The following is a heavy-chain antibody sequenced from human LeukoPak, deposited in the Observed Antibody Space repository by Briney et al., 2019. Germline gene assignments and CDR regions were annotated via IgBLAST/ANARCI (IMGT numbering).Heavy chain of an antibody. CDR2: ISYDGSNK. J-gene: IGHJ4*02. D-gene: IGHD2-15*01. V-gene: IGHV3-30*03. CDR1: GFTFSSYG. CDR3: TRGVAVAALDY. Sequence: GGSLRLSCAASGFTFSSYGMHCVRQAPGKGLEWVAVISYDGSNKYYADSVKGRFTISRDNSKNTLYLQMNSLRAEDTAVYYCTRGVAVAALDYWGQGTLVTVSS.